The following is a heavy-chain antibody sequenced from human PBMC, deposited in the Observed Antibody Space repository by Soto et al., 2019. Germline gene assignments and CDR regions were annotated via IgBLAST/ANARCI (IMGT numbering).Heavy chain of an antibody. J-gene: IGHJ6*02. CDR3: GRTFDYYGMDV. CDR1: RDRIESGYY. CDR2: IYHAGSV. V-gene: IGHV4-38-2*01. Sequence: SESTSLTRAVCRDRIESGYYWASIRKSPGKGLEWIGSIYHAGSVSYNPSLNSRVAVSLDTSKNHFSLKLTSVTAADTAVYYCGRTFDYYGMDVWGQGPTVTVSS.